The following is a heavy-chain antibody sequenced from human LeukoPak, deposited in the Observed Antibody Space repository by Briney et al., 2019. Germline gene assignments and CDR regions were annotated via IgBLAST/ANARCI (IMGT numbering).Heavy chain of an antibody. CDR2: INPNSGGT. CDR3: ARGLYCSSTSCLPRRYYYGMDV. V-gene: IGHV1-2*02. Sequence: ASVKVSCKASGYTFTGYYMHWVRQAPGQGLEWMGWINPNSGGTNYAQKFQGRVTMTRDTSISTAYMELCRLRSDDTAVYYCARGLYCSSTSCLPRRYYYGMDVWGQGTTVTVSS. J-gene: IGHJ6*02. CDR1: GYTFTGYY. D-gene: IGHD2-2*01.